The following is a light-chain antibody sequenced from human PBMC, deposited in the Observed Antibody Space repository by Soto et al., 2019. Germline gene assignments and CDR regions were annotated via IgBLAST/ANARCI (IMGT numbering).Light chain of an antibody. J-gene: IGKJ1*01. CDR3: QQSYSTRWT. Sequence: IQMTQSPSSLSASVGDRVTITCRASQSISTYLNWYQQKAGLAPKLLIYAASSLQSGVPSRFSGSGSGTDFTLTISSLQPEDFATYYCQQSYSTRWTFGQGTKVDI. CDR2: AAS. V-gene: IGKV1-39*01. CDR1: QSISTY.